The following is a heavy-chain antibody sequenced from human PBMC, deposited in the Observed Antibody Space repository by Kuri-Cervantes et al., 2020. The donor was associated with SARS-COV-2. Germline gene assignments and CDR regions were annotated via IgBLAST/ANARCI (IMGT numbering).Heavy chain of an antibody. V-gene: IGHV4-39*01. CDR3: ARGENFGLDY. Sequence: SETLSLTCTVSGGSISSYYWSWIRQPPGKGLEWIGSIYYSGSTYYNPSLKSRVTISVDTSKNQFSLKLSSVTAADTAVYYCARGENFGLDYWGQGTLVTVSS. CDR2: IYYSGST. CDR1: GGSISSYY. J-gene: IGHJ4*02. D-gene: IGHD3-10*01.